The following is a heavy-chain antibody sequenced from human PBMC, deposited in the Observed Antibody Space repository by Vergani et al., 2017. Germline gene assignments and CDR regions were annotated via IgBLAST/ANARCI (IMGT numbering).Heavy chain of an antibody. V-gene: IGHV4-38-2*02. CDR1: GYSISSGYY. CDR2: IYHSGST. D-gene: IGHD3-9*01. J-gene: IGHJ4*02. CDR3: AIFDILTGYYKGYYFDY. Sequence: QVQLQESGPGLVKPAETLSLTCTVSGYSISSGYYWGWIRQPPGKGLERIGSIYHSGSTYYNPSLKSRVTISVDTSKNQFSLKLSSVTAADAAVSFCAIFDILTGYYKGYYFDYWGQGTLVTVSS.